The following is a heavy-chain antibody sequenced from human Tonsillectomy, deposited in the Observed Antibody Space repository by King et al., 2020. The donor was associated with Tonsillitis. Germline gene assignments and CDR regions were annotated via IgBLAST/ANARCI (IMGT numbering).Heavy chain of an antibody. CDR3: TKGGSHSGSCWDYFDY. V-gene: IGHV3-23*04. CDR1: GFTFSNYA. D-gene: IGHD1-26*01. J-gene: IGHJ4*02. Sequence: VQLVESGGGLVQPGGSLRLSCAASGFTFSNYAMSWVRQAPGKGLEWVSVISGSGGTTYYADSVKGRFTISRDNSKNTLYLQMNSLTADDTAVYYCTKGGSHSGSCWDYFDYWGQGTLVTVSS. CDR2: ISGSGGTT.